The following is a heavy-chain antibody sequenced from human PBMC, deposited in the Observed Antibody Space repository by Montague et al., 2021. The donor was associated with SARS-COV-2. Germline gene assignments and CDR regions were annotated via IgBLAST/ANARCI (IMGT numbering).Heavy chain of an antibody. CDR1: GGSISSSSYY. Sequence: SETLSLTCTVSGGSISSSSYYWGWIRQPPGKGLEWFGCIYYSGSTXYKPSVKSRVTISVDTSKNQFSLKLSPVTAADTSVYYCARHGKTRIAMIVVVIGYFDYWGQGTLVTVSS. V-gene: IGHV4-39*01. D-gene: IGHD3-22*01. CDR2: IYYSGST. J-gene: IGHJ4*02. CDR3: ARHGKTRIAMIVVVIGYFDY.